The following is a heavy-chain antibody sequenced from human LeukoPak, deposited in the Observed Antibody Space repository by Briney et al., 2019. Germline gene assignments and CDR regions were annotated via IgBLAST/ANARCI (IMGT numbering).Heavy chain of an antibody. CDR2: ISWNSGSI. D-gene: IGHD3/OR15-3a*01. V-gene: IGHV3-9*01. CDR1: GFTFDYYA. Sequence: PGGSLRLSCAASGFTFDYYAMHWVRHVPGKGLEWVSGISWNSGSIDYADSVKGRFTISRDNAKNSLYLHMNSLRAEDTALYYCAKDFCTTATCYYDYWGQGTLVIVSA. J-gene: IGHJ4*02. CDR3: AKDFCTTATCYYDY.